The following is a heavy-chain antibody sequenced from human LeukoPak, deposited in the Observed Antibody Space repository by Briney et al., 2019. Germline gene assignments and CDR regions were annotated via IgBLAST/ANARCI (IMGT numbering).Heavy chain of an antibody. J-gene: IGHJ4*02. Sequence: GGSLRLSCAASGFTFSSYSMNWVRQAPGKGLEWVSFISSSSSYIYYADSVKGRFTISRDNAKNSLYLQMNSLRAEDTAVYYCAREVDTAMVTGDYWGQGTLVTVSS. CDR3: AREVDTAMVTGDY. D-gene: IGHD5-18*01. V-gene: IGHV3-21*01. CDR2: ISSSSSYI. CDR1: GFTFSSYS.